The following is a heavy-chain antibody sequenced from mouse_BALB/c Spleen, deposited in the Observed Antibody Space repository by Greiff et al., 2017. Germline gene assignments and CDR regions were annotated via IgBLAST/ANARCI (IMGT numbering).Heavy chain of an antibody. J-gene: IGHJ4*01. Sequence: VQLQQSGPELVKPGASVRISCKASGYTFTSYYIHWVKQRPGQGLEWIGWIYPGNVNTKYNEKFKGKATLTADKSSSTAYMQLSSLTSEDSAVYFCARKGVPYAMDYWGQGTSVTVSS. V-gene: IGHV1S56*01. CDR3: ARKGVPYAMDY. CDR2: IYPGNVNT. CDR1: GYTFTSYY.